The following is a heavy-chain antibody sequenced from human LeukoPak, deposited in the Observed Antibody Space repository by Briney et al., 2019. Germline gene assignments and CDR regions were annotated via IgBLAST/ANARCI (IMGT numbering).Heavy chain of an antibody. CDR3: ARDMNTRVTPISYAFDL. CDR1: GFVFTNHW. Sequence: ASVKVSCKASGFVFTNHWMHWVRQAPGQGLEWMGWISAYNGNTNYAQELQGRVTMTTDTSTSTAYMELRSLRSDDTAVYYCARDMNTRVTPISYAFDLWGQGTMVTVSS. D-gene: IGHD4-23*01. V-gene: IGHV1-18*04. CDR2: ISAYNGNT. J-gene: IGHJ3*01.